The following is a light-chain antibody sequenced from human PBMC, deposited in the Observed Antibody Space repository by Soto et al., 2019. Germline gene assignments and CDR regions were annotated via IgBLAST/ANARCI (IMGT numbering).Light chain of an antibody. J-gene: IGKJ4*01. CDR3: QQYEKVGLT. Sequence: DIQMTQSPSSLSASVGDRVTITCQASQDISNYLNWYQQKPGEAPKLLISDGSNLETGVPSRFSGSGSGTHFTFTISSLQPEDFATYHCQQYEKVGLTFGEGTKVEIK. CDR2: DGS. CDR1: QDISNY. V-gene: IGKV1-33*01.